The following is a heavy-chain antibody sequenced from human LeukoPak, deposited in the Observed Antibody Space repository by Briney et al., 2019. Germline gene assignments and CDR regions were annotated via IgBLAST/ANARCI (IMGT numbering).Heavy chain of an antibody. CDR3: ARDLVTVTKGFDI. D-gene: IGHD4-17*01. Sequence: SETLTLTCAVSADSFSSYYWTWIRQAPGKGLEWIGYISYIGSTNYNPSLKSRVTISIDTTKNQFSLKLSSVTAADTAVYYCARDLVTVTKGFDIWGQGTMVSVS. CDR1: ADSFSSYY. J-gene: IGHJ3*02. V-gene: IGHV4-59*01. CDR2: ISYIGST.